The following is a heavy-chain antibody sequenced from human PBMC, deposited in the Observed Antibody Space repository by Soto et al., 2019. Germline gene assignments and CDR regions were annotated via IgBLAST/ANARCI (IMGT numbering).Heavy chain of an antibody. V-gene: IGHV3-30-3*01. CDR1: GFTFGTFA. CDR2: ISFDGNNK. J-gene: IGHJ4*02. CDR3: ARQYCSGGSCITEDYFDY. Sequence: QAQLVESGGGVVQPGRSLRLSCAASGFTFGTFAMHWVRQAPGKGLEWVAVISFDGNNKYYADSVKGRFTISRDNSKNTLYLQMNSLRPEDTAVYYCARQYCSGGSCITEDYFDYWGQGTLGTVSS. D-gene: IGHD2-15*01.